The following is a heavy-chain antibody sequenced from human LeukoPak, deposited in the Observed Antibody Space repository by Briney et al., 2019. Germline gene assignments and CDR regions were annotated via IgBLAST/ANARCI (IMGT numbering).Heavy chain of an antibody. Sequence: GGSLRLSCAASGFTFSSYWMSWVRQAPGKGLEWVANIKQDGSEKYYVDSVKGRFTISRDNAKNSLYLQMNSLRAEDTAVYYCAREYSSGWYLNDAFDIWGQGTMVTVSS. CDR1: GFTFSSYW. D-gene: IGHD6-19*01. V-gene: IGHV3-7*01. CDR3: AREYSSGWYLNDAFDI. CDR2: IKQDGSEK. J-gene: IGHJ3*02.